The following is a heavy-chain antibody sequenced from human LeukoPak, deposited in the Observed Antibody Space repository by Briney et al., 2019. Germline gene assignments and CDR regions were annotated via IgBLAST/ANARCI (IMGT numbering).Heavy chain of an antibody. CDR3: ARALYSSGWYVIDY. CDR1: GHTFTGYY. CDR2: INPNSGGT. J-gene: IGHJ4*02. Sequence: ASVKVSCKASGHTFTGYYMHWVRQAPGQGLEWMGRINPNSGGTNYAQKFQGRVTMTRDTSISTAYMELSRLRSDDTAVYYCARALYSSGWYVIDYWGQGTLVTVSS. V-gene: IGHV1-2*06. D-gene: IGHD6-19*01.